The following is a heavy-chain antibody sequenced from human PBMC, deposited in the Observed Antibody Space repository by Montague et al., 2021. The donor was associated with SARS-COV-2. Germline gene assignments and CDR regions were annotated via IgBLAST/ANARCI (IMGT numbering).Heavy chain of an antibody. CDR2: IYYSGST. CDR1: GGAISRGGYY. D-gene: IGHD3-22*01. CDR3: ARVQGITMIVVVIGAFDI. Sequence: TLSLTCTVSGGAISRGGYYWSWIRQNPGKGLEWIGYIYYSGSTYYNPSLKSRVTISVDTSKNQFSLKLSSVTAADTAVYYCARVQGITMIVVVIGAFDIWGQGAMVTVAS. V-gene: IGHV4-31*03. J-gene: IGHJ3*02.